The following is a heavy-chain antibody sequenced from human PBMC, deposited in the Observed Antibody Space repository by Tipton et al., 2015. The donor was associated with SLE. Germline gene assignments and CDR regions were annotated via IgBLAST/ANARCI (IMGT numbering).Heavy chain of an antibody. V-gene: IGHV4-38-2*02. CDR1: GYSISSGYY. J-gene: IGHJ3*02. D-gene: IGHD2-2*02. CDR3: AAILGGAFDI. CDR2: IYHSGST. Sequence: TLSLTCTDSGYSISSGYYWGWIRQPPGKGLEWIGSIYHSGSTYYNPSLKSRVTISVDTSKNQFSLKLSSVTAADTAVYYCAAILGGAFDIWGQGTMVTVSS.